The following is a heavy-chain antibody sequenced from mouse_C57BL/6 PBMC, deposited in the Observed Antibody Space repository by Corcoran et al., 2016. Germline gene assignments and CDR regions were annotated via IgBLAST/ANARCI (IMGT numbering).Heavy chain of an antibody. J-gene: IGHJ4*01. CDR3: ASYYYGSSHPMDY. Sequence: DVQLQESGPGLVKPSQSLSLTCSFTGYSITSSYYWNWIRQFPGNKLEWMGYISYDGSNNYNPSLKNRISITRDTSKNQFFLKLNSVTTEDTATYYCASYYYGSSHPMDYWGQGTSVTVSS. CDR1: GYSITSSYY. V-gene: IGHV3-6*01. D-gene: IGHD1-1*01. CDR2: ISYDGSN.